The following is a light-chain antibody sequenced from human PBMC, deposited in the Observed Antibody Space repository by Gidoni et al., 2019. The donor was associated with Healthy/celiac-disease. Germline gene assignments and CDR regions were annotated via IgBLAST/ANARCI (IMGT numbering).Light chain of an antibody. J-gene: IGLJ2*01. CDR1: SSDVGGYNY. CDR2: EVS. Sequence: QSALTQPPSASGSPGPSVTISCTGTSSDVGGYNYVSWYQQHPGKAPKLMIYEVSKRPSGVPDRFSGSKSGNTASLTVSGLQAEDEADYYCSSYAGSNNVVFGGGTKLXVX. CDR3: SSYAGSNNVV. V-gene: IGLV2-8*01.